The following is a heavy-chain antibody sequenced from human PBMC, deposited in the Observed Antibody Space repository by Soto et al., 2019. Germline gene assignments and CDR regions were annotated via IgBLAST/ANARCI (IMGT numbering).Heavy chain of an antibody. D-gene: IGHD3-22*01. CDR3: ARDHYYDSSGYYPPPDY. Sequence: GGSLRLSCAASGFTFSSYGMHWVRQAPGKGLEWVAVIWYDGSNKYYADSVKGRFTISRDNSKNTLYLQMNSLRAEDTAVYYCARDHYYDSSGYYPPPDYWGQGTLVTVSS. V-gene: IGHV3-33*01. J-gene: IGHJ4*02. CDR2: IWYDGSNK. CDR1: GFTFSSYG.